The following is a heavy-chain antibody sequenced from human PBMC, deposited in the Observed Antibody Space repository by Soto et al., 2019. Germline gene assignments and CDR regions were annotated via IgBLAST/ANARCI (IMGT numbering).Heavy chain of an antibody. J-gene: IGHJ6*02. CDR3: AREGDSSSPLRCYGMDV. D-gene: IGHD2-21*02. CDR2: IDYSGST. CDR1: GGSISSGGYY. Sequence: QVQLQESGPGLVKPSQTLSLTCTVSGGSISSGGYYWSWIRQHPGKGLEWIGYIDYSGSTYYNPSLKSRVTRSVDTSKNQFSLKLSSVTAADTAVYYCAREGDSSSPLRCYGMDVWGQGTTVTVSS. V-gene: IGHV4-31*03.